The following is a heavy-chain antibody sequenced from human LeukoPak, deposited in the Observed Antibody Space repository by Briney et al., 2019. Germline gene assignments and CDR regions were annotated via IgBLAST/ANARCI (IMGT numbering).Heavy chain of an antibody. D-gene: IGHD5-12*01. CDR3: ARDGDMLATIFDF. CDR2: INHSGST. Sequence: PSETLSLTCAVSGGSLSHDYLSWIRQPPGKGLEWIGEINHSGSTNNKPSLKSRVTKSVDTSKNHFSLEVSSVTAADTAVYYCARDGDMLATIFDFWGQGALVTVSS. V-gene: IGHV4-34*01. CDR1: GGSLSHDY. J-gene: IGHJ4*02.